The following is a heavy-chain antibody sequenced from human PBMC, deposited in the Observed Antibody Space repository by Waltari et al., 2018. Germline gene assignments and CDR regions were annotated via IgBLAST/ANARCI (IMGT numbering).Heavy chain of an antibody. Sequence: QVQLVESGGGVVQPGGSLRPSCAASGFTFSSYVMHWVRQAPGMGLEWVAFIRYDGSNKYYADSVKGRFTISRDNSKNTLYLQMNSLRAEDTAVYYCAKDAFYGSGSYHYYYYYYMDVWGKGTTVTVSS. J-gene: IGHJ6*03. V-gene: IGHV3-30*02. D-gene: IGHD3-10*01. CDR1: GFTFSSYV. CDR2: IRYDGSNK. CDR3: AKDAFYGSGSYHYYYYYYMDV.